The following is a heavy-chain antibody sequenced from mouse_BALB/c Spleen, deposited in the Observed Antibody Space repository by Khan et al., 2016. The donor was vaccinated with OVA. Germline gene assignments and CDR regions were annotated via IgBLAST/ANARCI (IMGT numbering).Heavy chain of an antibody. Sequence: EVELVESGGDLVKPGGSLKLSCAASGFTFSAYSMSWVRQTPDKRLEWVATISSGADYTYYPDGVKGRFTISRENAKNTLYLQMSSLKSEDTAMYYCASHLTGSFAYWGQGTLVTVSA. J-gene: IGHJ3*01. CDR3: ASHLTGSFAY. CDR2: ISSGADYT. D-gene: IGHD4-1*01. V-gene: IGHV5-6*01. CDR1: GFTFSAYS.